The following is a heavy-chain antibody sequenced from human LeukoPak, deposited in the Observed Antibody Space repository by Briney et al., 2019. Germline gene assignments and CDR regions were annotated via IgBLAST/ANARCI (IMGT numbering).Heavy chain of an antibody. CDR3: ARGAEEYWCRH. D-gene: IGHD3-16*01. Sequence: GGSLRLSCAASGFTFSSYSMNWVRQAPGKGLEWVSSISSSSSYIYYADSVKGRFTISRDNAKNSLYLQMNSLRAEDTAVYYCARGAEEYWCRHWGQGTLVTVSS. CDR2: ISSSSSYI. J-gene: IGHJ5*02. CDR1: GFTFSSYS. V-gene: IGHV3-21*01.